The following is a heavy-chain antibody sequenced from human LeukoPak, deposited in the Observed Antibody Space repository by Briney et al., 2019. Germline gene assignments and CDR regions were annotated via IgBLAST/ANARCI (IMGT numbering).Heavy chain of an antibody. Sequence: GGSLRLSCAASGCTFSSYAMHWVRQAPGKGLEWVAVISYDGSNKYYADSVKGRFTISRDNSKNTLYLQMNSLRSEDTAVYYCARGGEPNYYYYMDVWGKGTTVTVSS. V-gene: IGHV3-30*04. J-gene: IGHJ6*03. CDR3: ARGGEPNYYYYMDV. D-gene: IGHD1-14*01. CDR1: GCTFSSYA. CDR2: ISYDGSNK.